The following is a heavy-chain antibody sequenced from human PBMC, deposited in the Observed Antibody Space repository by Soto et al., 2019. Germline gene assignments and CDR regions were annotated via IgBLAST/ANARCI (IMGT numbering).Heavy chain of an antibody. CDR1: GGSLSGYY. J-gene: IGHJ6*02. V-gene: IGHV4-34*01. D-gene: IGHD6-13*01. CDR3: ARGLVAAAGRYYYYYYGMDV. CDR2: INHSGST. Sequence: SETLSLTCAVYGGSLSGYYWSWIRQPPGKGLEWIGEINHSGSTNYNPSLKSRVTISVDTCKSQFSLKLSSVTAADTAVYYCARGLVAAAGRYYYYYYGMDVWGQGTTVTVSS.